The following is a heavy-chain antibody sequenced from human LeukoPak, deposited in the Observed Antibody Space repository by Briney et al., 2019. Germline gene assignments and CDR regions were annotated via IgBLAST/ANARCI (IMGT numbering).Heavy chain of an antibody. CDR1: GFTFSSYS. Sequence: GGSLRLSCAASGFTFSSYSMNWVRQAPGKGLEWVSSISSSSSYIYYADSVKGRFTISRDNAKNSLYLQMNSLRAEDTAVYYCAREDAYSYGSELDYYYGMDVWGKGTTVTVSS. CDR3: AREDAYSYGSELDYYYGMDV. J-gene: IGHJ6*04. V-gene: IGHV3-21*01. D-gene: IGHD5-18*01. CDR2: ISSSSSYI.